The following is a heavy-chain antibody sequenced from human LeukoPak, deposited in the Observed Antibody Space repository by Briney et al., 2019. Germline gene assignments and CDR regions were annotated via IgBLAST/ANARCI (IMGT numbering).Heavy chain of an antibody. CDR3: ARYYCNSTSCHYFDY. D-gene: IGHD2-2*01. CDR1: GFTFSTYT. J-gene: IGHJ4*02. Sequence: PGGSLRLSCAPSGFTFSTYTMNWVRQAPGKGLEWVSSISGSSSYIYFPDSVKDRFTISRDNAKNSLYLHMDSLRAEDTAVYYCARYYCNSTSCHYFDYWGQGTLVTVS. V-gene: IGHV3-21*01. CDR2: ISGSSSYI.